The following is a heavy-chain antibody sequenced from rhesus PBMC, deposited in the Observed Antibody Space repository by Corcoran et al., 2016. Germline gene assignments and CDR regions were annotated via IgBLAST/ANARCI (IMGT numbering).Heavy chain of an antibody. CDR1: GYSISSGYD. J-gene: IGHJ4*01. V-gene: IGHV4-76*01. Sequence: QVQLQESGPGVVKPSETLSLTCAVSGYSISSGYDWSWIRQPPGKGLEWIGYIYGSSGSTNYNPSLKNRVTISKDTSKNQFALKLSSVPAADTAVYYCARRAVIAAAGTLFDYWGQGVLVTVSS. CDR3: ARRAVIAAAGTLFDY. CDR2: IYGSSGST. D-gene: IGHD6-25*01.